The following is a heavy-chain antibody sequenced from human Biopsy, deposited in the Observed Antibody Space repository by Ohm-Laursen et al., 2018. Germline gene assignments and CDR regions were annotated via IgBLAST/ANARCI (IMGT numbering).Heavy chain of an antibody. Sequence: TLSLTCTVSGASMTGYFWTWVRQHAGKGLEWIGHIYTIGDTTYNPSLESRVTMSLDTSKNQFSLKMTSLTAADTAVYFCAREDEGLLRALDLWGQGTMVTVSS. CDR1: GASMTGYF. CDR3: AREDEGLLRALDL. CDR2: IYTIGDT. D-gene: IGHD3-3*01. V-gene: IGHV4-4*07. J-gene: IGHJ3*01.